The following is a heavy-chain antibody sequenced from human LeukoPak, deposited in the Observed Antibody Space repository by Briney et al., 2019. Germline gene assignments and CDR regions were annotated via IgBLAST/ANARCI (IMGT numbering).Heavy chain of an antibody. V-gene: IGHV1-8*03. J-gene: IGHJ4*02. CDR1: GYTFTSYD. CDR2: MNPNSGNT. Sequence: ASVKVSCKASGYTFTSYDINWVRQATGQGLEWMGWMNPNSGNTGYAQKFQGRVTITRNTSISTAYMELSSLRSEDTAVYYCARSLYWYDRFDYWGQGTLVTVSS. D-gene: IGHD3-22*01. CDR3: ARSLYWYDRFDY.